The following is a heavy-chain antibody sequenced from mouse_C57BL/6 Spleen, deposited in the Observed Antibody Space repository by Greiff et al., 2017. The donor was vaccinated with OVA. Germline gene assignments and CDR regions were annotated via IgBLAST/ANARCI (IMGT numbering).Heavy chain of an antibody. V-gene: IGHV10-1*01. CDR1: GFSFNTYA. CDR3: VRQDGYYVEYAMDY. J-gene: IGHJ4*01. Sequence: EVQVVESGGGLVQPKGSLKLSCAASGFSFNTYAMNWVRQAPGKGLEWVARIRSKSNNYATYYADSVKDRFTISRDDSESMLYLQMNNLKTEDTAMYYCVRQDGYYVEYAMDYWGQGTSVTVSS. D-gene: IGHD2-3*01. CDR2: IRSKSNNYAT.